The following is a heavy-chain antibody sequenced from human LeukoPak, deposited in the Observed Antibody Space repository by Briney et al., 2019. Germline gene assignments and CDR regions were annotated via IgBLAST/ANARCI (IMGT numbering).Heavy chain of an antibody. V-gene: IGHV1-24*01. CDR3: RVQLWTPKYYFDY. CDR2: FDPEDGET. J-gene: IGHJ4*02. Sequence: ASVTVSCKVSGYTLTELSMHWVRQAPGKGLEWMGGFDPEDGETIYAQKFQGRVTMTEDTSTDTAYMELSSLRSEDTAVYYCRVQLWTPKYYFDYWGQGTLVTVSS. D-gene: IGHD5-18*01. CDR1: GYTLTELS.